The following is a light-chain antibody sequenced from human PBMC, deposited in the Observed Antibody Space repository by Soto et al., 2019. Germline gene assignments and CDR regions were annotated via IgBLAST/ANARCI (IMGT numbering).Light chain of an antibody. CDR2: GAF. CDR3: QQYGSSPPIT. CDR1: HSVSSSY. J-gene: IGKJ5*01. V-gene: IGKV3-20*01. Sequence: EIVLTQSPGTLSLSPGERATLSCRASHSVSSSYLAWYQQKPGQAPRLLIYGAFSRATGIPDRFSGSGSGTDFTLTISRLETEDFAVYYCQQYGSSPPITFGQGTRLEIK.